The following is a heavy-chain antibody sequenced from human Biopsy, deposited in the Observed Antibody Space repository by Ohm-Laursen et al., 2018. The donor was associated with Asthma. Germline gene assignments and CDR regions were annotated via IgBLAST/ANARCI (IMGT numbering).Heavy chain of an antibody. CDR3: ARAAITGIRGWFDP. CDR1: GGYLTGHY. CDR2: IDQSGYT. Sequence: SQTLSLTCTVYGGYLTGHYWNWIRQPPGKGLEWIGEIDQSGYTNYNPSLKSRVTISGDTSKNQFHLKLSSVTAADTAVYFCARAAITGIRGWFDPWGQGTQVTVSS. V-gene: IGHV4-34*01. D-gene: IGHD1-20*01. J-gene: IGHJ5*02.